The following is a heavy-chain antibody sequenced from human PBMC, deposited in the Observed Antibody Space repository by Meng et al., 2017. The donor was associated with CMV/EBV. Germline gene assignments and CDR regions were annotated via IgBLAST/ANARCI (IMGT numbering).Heavy chain of an antibody. J-gene: IGHJ4*02. CDR1: GASIGGMIYY. CDR3: ARSSGYKAFLDS. Sequence: FKVSGASIGGMIYYGCWIRQAPGKGLGWIGSIFYSGTTYHSPSFKSRVTLSIDTAKNQFSMSLRSVSVADTAVYYCARSSGYKAFLDSWGLGMQVTVSS. D-gene: IGHD5-12*01. V-gene: IGHV4-39*07. CDR2: IFYSGTT.